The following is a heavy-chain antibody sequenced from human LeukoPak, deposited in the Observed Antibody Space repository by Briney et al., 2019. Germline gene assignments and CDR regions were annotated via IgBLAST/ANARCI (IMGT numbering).Heavy chain of an antibody. CDR2: ISGSGGST. D-gene: IGHD2-2*02. CDR3: AKGIVVVPAAIDY. Sequence: GGSLRLSCTASGFTFGDYLMSWVRQAPGKGLEWVSAISGSGGSTYYADSVKGRFTISRDNSKNTLYLQMNSLRAEDTAVYYCAKGIVVVPAAIDYWGQGTLVTVSS. CDR1: GFTFGDYL. V-gene: IGHV3-23*01. J-gene: IGHJ4*02.